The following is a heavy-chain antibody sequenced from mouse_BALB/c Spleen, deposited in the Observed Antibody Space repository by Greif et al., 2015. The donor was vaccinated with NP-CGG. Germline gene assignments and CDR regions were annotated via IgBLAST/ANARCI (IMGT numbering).Heavy chain of an antibody. J-gene: IGHJ4*01. CDR1: GFSLSTSGMG. V-gene: IGHV8-12*01. D-gene: IGHD2-14*01. Sequence: QVTLKVCGPGILQPSQTLSLTCSFSGFSLSTSGMGVSWIRQPSGKGLEWLAHIYWDDDKRYNPSLKSRLTVSKDTSSNQVFLKITSVDTADTATYYCARRRDRLYAMDYWGQGTSVTVSS. CDR3: ARRRDRLYAMDY. CDR2: IYWDDDK.